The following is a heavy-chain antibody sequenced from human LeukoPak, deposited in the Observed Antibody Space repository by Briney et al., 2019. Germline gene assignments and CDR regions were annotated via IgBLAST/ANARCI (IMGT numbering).Heavy chain of an antibody. CDR3: ARSQDAFDI. CDR1: GFTFSSYT. CDR2: ISSSSNYI. J-gene: IGHJ3*02. Sequence: PGGSLRLSCAASGFTFSSYTMNWVRQAPGKGLEWVSSISSSSNYIHYADSVKGRFTISRDNAKNSLYLQMNSLRAEDTAVYCCARSQDAFDIWGQGTMVTVSS. V-gene: IGHV3-21*01.